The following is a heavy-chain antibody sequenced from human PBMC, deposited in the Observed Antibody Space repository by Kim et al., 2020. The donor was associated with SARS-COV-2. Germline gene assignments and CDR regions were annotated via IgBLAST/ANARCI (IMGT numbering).Heavy chain of an antibody. D-gene: IGHD2-2*01. CDR2: INHSGST. V-gene: IGHV4-34*01. CDR1: GGSFSGYY. CDR3: ARGLWGSGGVVVPAAI. Sequence: SETLSLTCAVYGGSFSGYYWSWIRQPPGKGLEWIGEINHSGSTNYNPSLKSRVTISVDTSKNQFSLKLSSVTAADTAVYYCARGLWGSGGVVVPAAIWG. J-gene: IGHJ3*02.